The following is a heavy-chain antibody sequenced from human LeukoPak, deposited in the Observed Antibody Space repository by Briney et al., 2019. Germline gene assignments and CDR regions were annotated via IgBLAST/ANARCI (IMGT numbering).Heavy chain of an antibody. V-gene: IGHV3-15*01. D-gene: IGHD1-26*01. J-gene: IGHJ4*02. CDR2: IKNKPDGGTT. CDR3: TTESYSGSYLGF. CDR1: GFIFSNAW. Sequence: PGWSLRLSCAASGFIFSNAWMSWVRQAPGKGLEWVGRIKNKPDGGTTDYAAPVKGRFIISRDDLRNTLYLQMNSLKTEDTGMYYCTTESYSGSYLGFWGQGTLVTVPS.